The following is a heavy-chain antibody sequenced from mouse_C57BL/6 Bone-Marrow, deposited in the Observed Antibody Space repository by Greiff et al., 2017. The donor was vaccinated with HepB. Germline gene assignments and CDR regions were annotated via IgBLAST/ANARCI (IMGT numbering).Heavy chain of an antibody. D-gene: IGHD1-1*01. V-gene: IGHV5-12*01. CDR2: ISNGGGST. J-gene: IGHJ2*01. CDR1: GFTFSDYY. CDR3: ARRANYYGSSLDY. Sequence: EVKLVESGGGLVQPGGSLKLSCAASGFTFSDYYMYWVRQTPEKRLEWVAYISNGGGSTYYPDTVKGRFTISRDNAKNTLYLQMNRLKSEDTAMYYCARRANYYGSSLDYWGQGTTLTVSS.